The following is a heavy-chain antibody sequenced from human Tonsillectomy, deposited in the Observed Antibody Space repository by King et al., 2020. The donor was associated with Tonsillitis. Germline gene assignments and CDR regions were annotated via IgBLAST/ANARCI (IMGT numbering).Heavy chain of an antibody. CDR3: AREFSGSGQGLGWFDP. CDR2: INPNSGGT. D-gene: IGHD6-19*01. J-gene: IGHJ5*02. V-gene: IGHV1-2*02. Sequence: QLVQSGAEVKKPGASVKVSCKASGYTFTGYYMHWVRQAPGQGLEWMGWINPNSGGTNYAQKFQGRVTMTRDTSISTAYMELSRLRSDDTAVYYCAREFSGSGQGLGWFDPWGQGTLVTVSS. CDR1: GYTFTGYY.